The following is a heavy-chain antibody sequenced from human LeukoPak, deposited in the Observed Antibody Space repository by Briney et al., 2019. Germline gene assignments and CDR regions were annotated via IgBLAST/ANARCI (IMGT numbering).Heavy chain of an antibody. CDR3: ARAQDYDFWSGPVDV. CDR2: INPSGGST. D-gene: IGHD3-3*01. Sequence: ASVKVSCKASGYTFTSYYMHWVRQAPGQGLEWMGIINPSGGSTSYAQKFQGRVTMTRDMSTSTVYVELSSLRSEDTAVYYCARAQDYDFWSGPVDVWGKGTTVTVSS. CDR1: GYTFTSYY. V-gene: IGHV1-46*01. J-gene: IGHJ6*04.